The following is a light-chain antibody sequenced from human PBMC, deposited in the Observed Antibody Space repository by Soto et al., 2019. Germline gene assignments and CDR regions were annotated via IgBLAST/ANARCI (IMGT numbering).Light chain of an antibody. Sequence: DIQMTQSPSTVSASVGERVTITCRASQSIRSWLAWYQLRPGKAPKVLIYDASSLEGGVPSRFSGSGSGTEFTLTISSLQPDDFATYYCQHYESWPWTFGQGTKVDIK. J-gene: IGKJ1*01. CDR1: QSIRSW. V-gene: IGKV1-5*01. CDR3: QHYESWPWT. CDR2: DAS.